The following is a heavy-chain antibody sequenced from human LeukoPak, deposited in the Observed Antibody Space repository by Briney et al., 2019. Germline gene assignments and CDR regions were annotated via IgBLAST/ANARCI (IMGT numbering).Heavy chain of an antibody. J-gene: IGHJ4*02. CDR1: GFTFSSYG. CDR2: ISGSGGST. CDR3: AKVRWGSDNALDS. V-gene: IGHV3-23*01. Sequence: GGSLRLSCAASGFTFSSYGMTWVRQAPGRGLEWVSTISGSGGSTYYADSVKGRFTISRDYSKNTLYLQMNSLRAEDTAVYYCAKVRWGSDNALDSWGQGTLVTVSS. D-gene: IGHD3-16*01.